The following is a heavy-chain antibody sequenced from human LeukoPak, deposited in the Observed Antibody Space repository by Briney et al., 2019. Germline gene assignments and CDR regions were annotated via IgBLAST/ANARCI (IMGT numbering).Heavy chain of an antibody. J-gene: IGHJ3*01. CDR1: GFTFSSYV. D-gene: IGHD7-27*01. V-gene: IGHV3-33*06. CDR3: AKEVAWGAGAYDV. CDR2: IWQEERHK. Sequence: GTSVRLFCGASGFTFSSYVMLWARQPPKKGGEGVAVIWQEERHKLYALSVRGRFPIPRDNSKNAMDVQVNTQRADDTAIYYCAKEVAWGAGAYDVWGQGTIITVSS.